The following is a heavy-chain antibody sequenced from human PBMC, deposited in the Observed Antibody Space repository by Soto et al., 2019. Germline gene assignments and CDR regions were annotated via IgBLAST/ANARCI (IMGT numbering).Heavy chain of an antibody. CDR1: GFTFSSYA. CDR2: ISYDGSNK. D-gene: IGHD3-3*01. CDR3: ARDGIPLLFLEWLSPGGQLDV. J-gene: IGHJ6*02. V-gene: IGHV3-30-3*01. Sequence: PGGSLRLSCAASGFTFSSYAMHWVRQAPGKGLEWVAVISYDGSNKYYADSVKGRFTISRDNSKNTLYLQMNSLRAEDTAVYYCARDGIPLLFLEWLSPGGQLDVWGQGTTVTVSS.